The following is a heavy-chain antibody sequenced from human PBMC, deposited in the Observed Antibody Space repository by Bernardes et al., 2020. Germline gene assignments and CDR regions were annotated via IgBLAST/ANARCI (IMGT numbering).Heavy chain of an antibody. CDR2: ISYDGSNK. V-gene: IGHV3-30*18. Sequence: GGSLRLSCAASGFTFSSYGMHWVRQAPGKGLEWVAVISYDGSNKYYADSVKGRFTISRDNSKNTLYLQMNSLRAEDTAVYYCAKDLHEGGYCSGGSCYPTPFDYWGQGTLVTVSS. CDR3: AKDLHEGGYCSGGSCYPTPFDY. J-gene: IGHJ4*02. D-gene: IGHD2-15*01. CDR1: GFTFSSYG.